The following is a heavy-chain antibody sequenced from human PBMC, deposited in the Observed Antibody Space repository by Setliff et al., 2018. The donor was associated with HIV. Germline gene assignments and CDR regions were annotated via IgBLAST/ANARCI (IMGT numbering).Heavy chain of an antibody. Sequence: SETLSLTCTVSGGSIKSSSYYWGWIRQPPGKGLEWIGSIYYSGNTYYNPSLKSRVTISLDTSRNQFSLRLGSVTAADTAMYYCARGSHGTSWTDYWGQGTLVTVSS. V-gene: IGHV4-39*07. D-gene: IGHD6-13*01. CDR2: IYYSGNT. CDR1: GGSIKSSSYY. CDR3: ARGSHGTSWTDY. J-gene: IGHJ4*02.